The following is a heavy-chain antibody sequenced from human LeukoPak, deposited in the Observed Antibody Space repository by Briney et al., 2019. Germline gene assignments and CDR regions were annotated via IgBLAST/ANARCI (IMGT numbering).Heavy chain of an antibody. V-gene: IGHV3-49*04. CDR1: GFIFVDYA. CDR3: TRSAGYSSGWYHDY. Sequence: SLLLSCSAAGFIFVDYAMSWVRQDPGKGLEWVGFIRSKPYGGTTEYAASVKGRFSISRDDSKSIAYLQMNSLKTEDTAVYSCTRSAGYSSGWYHDYWGQGTLVTVSS. CDR2: IRSKPYGGTT. J-gene: IGHJ4*02. D-gene: IGHD6-19*01.